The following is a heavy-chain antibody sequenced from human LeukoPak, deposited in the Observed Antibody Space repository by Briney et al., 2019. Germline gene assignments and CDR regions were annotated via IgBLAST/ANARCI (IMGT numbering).Heavy chain of an antibody. D-gene: IGHD6-13*01. J-gene: IGHJ4*02. CDR3: ARCGGLLGVQQLDGGLDY. CDR1: GFTFSSYA. V-gene: IGHV3-30-3*01. CDR2: ISYDGSNK. Sequence: GGSLRLSCAASGFTFSSYAMHWVRQAPGKGLEWVAVISYDGSNKYYADSVKGRFTISRGNSKNTLYLQMNSLRAEDTAVYYCARCGGLLGVQQLDGGLDYWGQGTLVTVSS.